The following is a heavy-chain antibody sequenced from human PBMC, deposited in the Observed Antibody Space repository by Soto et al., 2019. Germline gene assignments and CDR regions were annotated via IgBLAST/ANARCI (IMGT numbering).Heavy chain of an antibody. D-gene: IGHD6-19*01. J-gene: IGHJ4*02. CDR3: ARAQWLVHFDY. CDR1: GFTFSSYA. CDR2: ISGSGSST. V-gene: IGHV3-23*01. Sequence: TGGSLRLSCAASGFTFSSYAMSWVRQAPGKGLEWVSTISGSGSSTHYADSVKGRFTISRDNSKNTLYLQMNSLRAEDTAVYYYARAQWLVHFDYWGQGTLVTVSS.